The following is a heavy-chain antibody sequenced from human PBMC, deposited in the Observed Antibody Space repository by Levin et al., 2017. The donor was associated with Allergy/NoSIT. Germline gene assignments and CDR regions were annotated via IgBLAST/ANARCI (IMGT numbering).Heavy chain of an antibody. CDR2: IGASSGTT. D-gene: IGHD6-13*01. J-gene: IGHJ4*02. CDR1: GFTFSNYP. CDR3: ARHLLAAGREYDD. Sequence: GGSLRLSCTASGFTFSNYPMSWVRQTPGKGLEWISAIGASSGTTYYTDSVKGRLTISKDYSNNILYLQMNSLRAEDTAVYYCARHLLAAGREYDDWGQGALVTVSS. V-gene: IGHV3-23*01.